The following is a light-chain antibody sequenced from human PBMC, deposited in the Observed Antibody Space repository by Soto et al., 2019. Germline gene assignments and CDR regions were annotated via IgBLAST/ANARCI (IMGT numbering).Light chain of an antibody. CDR1: QNVGTN. V-gene: IGKV3-15*01. CDR2: GAS. J-gene: IGKJ1*01. CDR3: QQDINWPQWT. Sequence: EIVMTQSPATLSVSPGERVTLSCRASQNVGTNLAWYQQKPGQYPMLVSYGASTRAPYVTVRFSGSVSGTEFILTISSLQSEDFAIYCCQQDINWPQWTFGHGTKGEFK.